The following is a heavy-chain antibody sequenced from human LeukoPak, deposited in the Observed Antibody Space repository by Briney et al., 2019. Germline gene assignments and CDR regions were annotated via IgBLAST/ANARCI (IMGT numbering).Heavy chain of an antibody. J-gene: IGHJ4*02. Sequence: PSETLSLTCTVSGGSISSGDYYWSWIRQPPGKGLEWIGYIYYGGSTYYNPSLKSRVTISVDTSKNQFSLKLSSVTAADTAVYYCARTYDSSGYSFDYWGQGTLVTVSS. CDR3: ARTYDSSGYSFDY. CDR2: IYYGGST. V-gene: IGHV4-30-4*01. D-gene: IGHD3-22*01. CDR1: GGSISSGDYY.